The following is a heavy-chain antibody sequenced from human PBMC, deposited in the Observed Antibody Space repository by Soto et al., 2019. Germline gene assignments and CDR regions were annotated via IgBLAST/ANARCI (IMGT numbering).Heavy chain of an antibody. D-gene: IGHD3-22*01. V-gene: IGHV1-18*04. Sequence: GASVKVSCKASGYTFTSYGISWVRQAPGQGLEWMGWISAYNGNTNYAQKLQGRVTMTTDTSTSTAYMELRSLRSDDTAVYYCARGSSLGGYYYDSSGYLSYWGQGTLVTVSS. CDR1: GYTFTSYG. CDR3: ARGSSLGGYYYDSSGYLSY. J-gene: IGHJ4*02. CDR2: ISAYNGNT.